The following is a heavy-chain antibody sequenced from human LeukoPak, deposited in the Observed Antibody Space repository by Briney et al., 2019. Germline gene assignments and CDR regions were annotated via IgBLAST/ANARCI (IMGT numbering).Heavy chain of an antibody. CDR2: INTAGDT. CDR3: ARDPYDSSWGLCYFDY. V-gene: IGHV3-13*04. CDR1: GFTFSSYD. D-gene: IGHD3-22*01. J-gene: IGHJ4*02. Sequence: GGSLRLSCAASGFTFSSYDMHWVRQAPGKGLEWVSTINTAGDTYYPGSVMGRFTISRENAKNSLYLQMHSLRAGDTAVYYCARDPYDSSWGLCYFDYWCQGTMVTVSS.